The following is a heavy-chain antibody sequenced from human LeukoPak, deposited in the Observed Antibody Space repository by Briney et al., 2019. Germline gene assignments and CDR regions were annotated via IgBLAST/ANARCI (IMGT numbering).Heavy chain of an antibody. V-gene: IGHV3-9*01. Sequence: PGGSLRLSCAASGFTFDDYAMHWVRQAPGKGLEWVSGISWNSGSIGYADSVKGRFTISRDNAKNSLYLQMNSLRAEDTALYYCAKDRDGYNYFDYWGQGTLVTASS. J-gene: IGHJ4*02. CDR3: AKDRDGYNYFDY. D-gene: IGHD5-24*01. CDR2: ISWNSGSI. CDR1: GFTFDDYA.